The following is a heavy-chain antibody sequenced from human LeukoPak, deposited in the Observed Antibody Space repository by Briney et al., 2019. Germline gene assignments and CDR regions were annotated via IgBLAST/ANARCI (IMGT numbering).Heavy chain of an antibody. D-gene: IGHD6-13*01. CDR1: GFTFSDYY. CDR2: IRSSGTIT. CDR3: ARAERAAAGTFGAKWYFDL. V-gene: IGHV3-11*01. Sequence: GGSLRLSCVASGFTFSDYYMNWIRQAPGKGLEWVSFIRSSGTITYYADSVKGRFTISRDNAKNSLYLQMNSLRAEDTAVYYCARAERAAAGTFGAKWYFDLWGRGTLVTVSS. J-gene: IGHJ2*01.